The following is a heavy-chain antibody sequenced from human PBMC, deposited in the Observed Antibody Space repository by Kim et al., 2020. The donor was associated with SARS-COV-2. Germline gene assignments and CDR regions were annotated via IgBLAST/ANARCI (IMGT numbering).Heavy chain of an antibody. Sequence: GGSLRLSCAASGFTFSSYGMHWVRQAPGKGLEWVAVIWYDGSNKYYADSVKGRFTISRDNSKNTLYLQMNSLRAEDTAVYYCARGRSRDAFDIWGQGTMVTVSS. CDR2: IWYDGSNK. CDR1: GFTFSSYG. CDR3: ARGRSRDAFDI. J-gene: IGHJ3*02. V-gene: IGHV3-33*01.